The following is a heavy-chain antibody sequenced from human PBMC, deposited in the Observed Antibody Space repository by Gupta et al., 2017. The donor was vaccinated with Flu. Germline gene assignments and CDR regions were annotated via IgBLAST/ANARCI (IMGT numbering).Heavy chain of an antibody. V-gene: IGHV4-31*02. Sequence: IYYSGYTYYNPSLKSRVTILVDTSKNQFSLKLTSVTAADTAVYYCARVVRPSLWFGELSSDYYFHFWGQGTPVTVSP. D-gene: IGHD3-10*01. J-gene: IGHJ4*02. CDR3: ARVVRPSLWFGELSSDYYFHF. CDR2: IYYSGYT.